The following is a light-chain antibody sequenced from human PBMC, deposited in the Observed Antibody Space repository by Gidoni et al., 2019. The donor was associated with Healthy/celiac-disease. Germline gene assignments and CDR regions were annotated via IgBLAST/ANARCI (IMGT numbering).Light chain of an antibody. Sequence: DIQMTQSPSTLSESVGDRVPIPCRASQSISSWLAWYQQKPGKAPKLLIYKASSLERGVPSRFSGSGSGTEFTLTISSLQPDDFATYYCQQYNSYPYSFGQGTKLEIK. CDR1: QSISSW. CDR2: KAS. CDR3: QQYNSYPYS. J-gene: IGKJ2*03. V-gene: IGKV1-5*03.